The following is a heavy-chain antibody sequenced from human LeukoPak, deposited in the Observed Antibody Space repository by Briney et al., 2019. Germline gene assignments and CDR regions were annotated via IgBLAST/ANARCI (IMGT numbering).Heavy chain of an antibody. Sequence: GESLKISFKGSGXSFTSYWIGWVRQMPGKGLEWMRIIYPGDSDTRYSPSFQGRVTISADKSISTAYLQWSSLKASDTAMYYCARGGYSYDLAPFDYWGQGTLVTVSS. J-gene: IGHJ4*02. CDR2: IYPGDSDT. V-gene: IGHV5-51*01. D-gene: IGHD5-18*01. CDR1: GXSFTSYW. CDR3: ARGGYSYDLAPFDY.